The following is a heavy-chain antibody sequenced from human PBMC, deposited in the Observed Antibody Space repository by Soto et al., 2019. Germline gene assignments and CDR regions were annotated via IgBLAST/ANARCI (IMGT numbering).Heavy chain of an antibody. Sequence: GGSLRLSCVASGFTFSTDSMNWVRQAPGRGLEWVAHISTSGATRYYADSVKGRFTISRDNAKTSLYLQMDSLRNEDTAVYYCARFSGSGFDYWGQGTLVTVSS. V-gene: IGHV3-48*02. J-gene: IGHJ4*02. CDR1: GFTFSTDS. CDR3: ARFSGSGFDY. D-gene: IGHD6-19*01. CDR2: ISTSGATR.